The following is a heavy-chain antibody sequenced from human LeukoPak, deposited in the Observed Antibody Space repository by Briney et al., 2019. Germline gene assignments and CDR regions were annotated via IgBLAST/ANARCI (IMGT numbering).Heavy chain of an antibody. J-gene: IGHJ4*02. V-gene: IGHV4-31*03. CDR3: AREVRSYYRARFDY. CDR2: IYYSGST. CDR1: GGSIGSGGYY. Sequence: SQTLSLTCTVSGGSIGSGGYYWSWIRQHPGKGLEWIGYIYYSGSTYYNPSLKSRVTISVDTSKNQFSLKLSSVTAADTAVYYCAREVRSYYRARFDYWGQGTLVTVSS. D-gene: IGHD1-26*01.